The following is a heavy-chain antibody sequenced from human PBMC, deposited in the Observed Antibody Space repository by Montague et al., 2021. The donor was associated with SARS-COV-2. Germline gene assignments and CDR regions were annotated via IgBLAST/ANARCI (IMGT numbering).Heavy chain of an antibody. Sequence: SETLSLTCTVAGGSFSSYYWSWVRQPPGRGLEWIGYIYYSGTTNYNPSLESRVTVSLDTAKNQISLKLSSVTAADTAVYYCAGEVLMSYYLYYGMDVWGQGTTVTVSS. CDR2: IYYSGTT. D-gene: IGHD3-10*02. CDR3: AGEVLMSYYLYYGMDV. CDR1: GGSFSSYY. V-gene: IGHV4-59*13. J-gene: IGHJ6*02.